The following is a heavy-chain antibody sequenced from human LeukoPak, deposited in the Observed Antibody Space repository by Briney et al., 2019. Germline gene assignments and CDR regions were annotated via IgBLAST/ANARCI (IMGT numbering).Heavy chain of an antibody. J-gene: IGHJ3*02. CDR1: GFSFSTYA. CDR3: AKPRGNYSPDDVSDI. CDR2: VSASGSTT. D-gene: IGHD1-26*01. V-gene: IGHV3-23*01. Sequence: GGSLKLSCAASGFSFSTYAMSWVRQAPGKGLEWVSGVSASGSTTYYADSVKGRFTISRDNSKNTLYLQMTSLRAEDTAVYYCAKPRGNYSPDDVSDIWGQGTMVVVSS.